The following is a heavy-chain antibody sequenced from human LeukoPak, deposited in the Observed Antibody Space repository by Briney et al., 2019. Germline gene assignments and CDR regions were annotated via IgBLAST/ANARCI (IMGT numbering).Heavy chain of an antibody. CDR3: AKSGPYCGSTTCNYFDY. Sequence: GGSLRLSCAASGFTVSGNYMSWVRQAPGKGLEWVSSISGSGYTTHYADSVKGRFTISRDNSKNALFLQVNSLRAEDTAVYYCAKSGPYCGSTTCNYFDYWGQGTLVTVSS. J-gene: IGHJ4*02. D-gene: IGHD2-2*01. CDR2: ISGSGYTT. V-gene: IGHV3-23*01. CDR1: GFTVSGNY.